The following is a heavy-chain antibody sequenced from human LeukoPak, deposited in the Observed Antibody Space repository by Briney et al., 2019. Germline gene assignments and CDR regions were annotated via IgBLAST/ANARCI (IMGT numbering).Heavy chain of an antibody. D-gene: IGHD5-12*01. CDR1: GGSISSSDYY. J-gene: IGHJ3*02. CDR2: LYDSGST. Sequence: SETLSLTCTVSGGSISSSDYYWDWIRQPPGKGLEWIGNLYDSGSTYYNPSLQSRVTISVDTSSNQFSLKLSSVTAADTALYYCARHTRPGYSGYENPFDIWGQGTMVTVSS. V-gene: IGHV4-39*01. CDR3: ARHTRPGYSGYENPFDI.